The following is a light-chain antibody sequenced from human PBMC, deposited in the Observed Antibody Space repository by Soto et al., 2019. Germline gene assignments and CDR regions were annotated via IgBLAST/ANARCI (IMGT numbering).Light chain of an antibody. J-gene: IGKJ1*01. CDR2: GAS. Sequence: EIELTQSPSTLSVSPGERATLSCRTSQTISDNLAWYQQRPGQAPRLLIYGASTRATGVPARFSGGGSGTDFTLNISSLQSEDFAVYYCQQYNNWRTFGQGTKVEIK. CDR1: QTISDN. V-gene: IGKV3-15*01. CDR3: QQYNNWRT.